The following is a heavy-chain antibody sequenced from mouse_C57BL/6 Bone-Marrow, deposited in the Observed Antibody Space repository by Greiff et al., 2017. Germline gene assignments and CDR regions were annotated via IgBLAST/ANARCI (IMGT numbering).Heavy chain of an antibody. CDR3: AKDSSGLAWFAY. J-gene: IGHJ3*01. D-gene: IGHD3-2*02. Sequence: DVKLVESGGGLVKPGGSLKLSCAASGFTFSDYGMHWVRQAPEKGLEWVAYISSGSSTIYYADTVKGRFTIARDNAKNTLFLQMTSLRSEDTAMYYCAKDSSGLAWFAYWGQGTLVTVSA. CDR1: GFTFSDYG. V-gene: IGHV5-17*01. CDR2: ISSGSSTI.